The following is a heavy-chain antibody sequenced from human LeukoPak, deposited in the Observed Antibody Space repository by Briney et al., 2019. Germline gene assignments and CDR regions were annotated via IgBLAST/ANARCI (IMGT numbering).Heavy chain of an antibody. CDR1: GGTFSSYA. D-gene: IGHD5-24*01. CDR3: ARGGRDGYNYYFDY. CDR2: IIPIFGTA. J-gene: IGHJ4*02. Sequence: SSVKVSCKASGGTFSSYAISWVRQAPGQGLEWMGGIIPIFGTANYAQKFQGRVTITTDESTSTAYMELSSLRSADTAVYYCARGGRDGYNYYFDYWGQGTLVTVSS. V-gene: IGHV1-69*05.